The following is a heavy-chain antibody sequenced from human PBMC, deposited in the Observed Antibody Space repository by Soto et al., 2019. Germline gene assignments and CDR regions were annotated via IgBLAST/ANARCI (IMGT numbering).Heavy chain of an antibody. V-gene: IGHV4-34*01. CDR3: ARVDRRVVGGYSYGYSYGMDV. CDR2: INHSGST. CDR1: GGSFSGYY. Sequence: SETLSLTCAVYGGSFSGYYWSWIRQPPGKGLEWIGEINHSGSTNYNPSLKSRVTISVDTSKNQFSLKLSSVTAADTAVYYSARVDRRVVGGYSYGYSYGMDVWGQGTTVTVSS. J-gene: IGHJ6*02. D-gene: IGHD5-18*01.